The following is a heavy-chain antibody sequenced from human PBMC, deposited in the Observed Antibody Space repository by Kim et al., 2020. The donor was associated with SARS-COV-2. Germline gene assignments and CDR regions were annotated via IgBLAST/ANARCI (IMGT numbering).Heavy chain of an antibody. CDR3: AIYIVHDYGPDY. J-gene: IGHJ4*02. CDR2: ITVSGATT. D-gene: IGHD4-17*01. Sequence: GGSLRLSCAASGFTFSSYAISWVRQASGKGLEWVSAITVSGATTYYANSVKGRFTISRDNPKSTLYLQMNSLRAEDTAVYYCAIYIVHDYGPDYWGQGALVTVSA. CDR1: GFTFSSYA. V-gene: IGHV3-23*01.